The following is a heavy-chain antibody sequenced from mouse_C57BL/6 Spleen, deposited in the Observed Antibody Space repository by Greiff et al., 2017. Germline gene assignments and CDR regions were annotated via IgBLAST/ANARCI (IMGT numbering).Heavy chain of an antibody. V-gene: IGHV1-15*01. CDR1: GYTFTDYE. D-gene: IGHD1-1*01. CDR2: IDPETGGT. Sequence: VKLMESGAELVRPGASVTLSCKASGYTFTDYEMHWVKQTPVHGLEWIGAIDPETGGTAYNQKFKGKAILTADKSSSTAYMELRSLTSEDSAVYYCTRSGSSYEDAMDYWGQGTSVTVSS. CDR3: TRSGSSYEDAMDY. J-gene: IGHJ4*01.